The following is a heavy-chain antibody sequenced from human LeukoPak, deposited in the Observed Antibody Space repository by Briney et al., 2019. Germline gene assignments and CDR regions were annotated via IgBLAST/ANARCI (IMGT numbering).Heavy chain of an antibody. CDR1: GGSISSGSYY. D-gene: IGHD3-10*01. V-gene: IGHV4-61*02. CDR3: ARGGITMVRGVIISSYFDY. CDR2: IYTSGST. J-gene: IGHJ4*02. Sequence: SETLSLTCTVSGGSISSGSYYWSWIRQPAGKGLEWIGRIYTSGSTNYNPSLKSRVTISVDTSKNQFSLKLSSVTAADTAVYYCARGGITMVRGVIISSYFDYWGQGTLSPSPQ.